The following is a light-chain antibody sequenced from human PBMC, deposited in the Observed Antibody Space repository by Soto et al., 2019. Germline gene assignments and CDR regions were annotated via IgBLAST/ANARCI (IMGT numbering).Light chain of an antibody. J-gene: IGKJ1*01. V-gene: IGKV3-20*01. CDR1: QSVSSTK. CDR2: GAS. Sequence: ESVLTQSPGTLSLSPGERATLSCRASQSVSSTKLAWYQQRPGQAPRLLIYGASYRATGIPDRFSGGGSGTDFTLTISRLEPEDFAVYYCQQYVSSPLFGQGTKVDIK. CDR3: QQYVSSPL.